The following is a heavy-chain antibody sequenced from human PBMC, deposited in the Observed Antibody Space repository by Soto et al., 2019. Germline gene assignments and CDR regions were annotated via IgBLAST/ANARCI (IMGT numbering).Heavy chain of an antibody. CDR2: IIPIFGTA. D-gene: IGHD1-1*01. Sequence: SVKVSLKAAGGTFSSYAISWVRQAPGRGLEWMGGIIPIFGTANYAQKFQGRVTITADESTSTAYMELSSLRSEDTAVYYCARGAASTIYYFDYWGQGTLVTVSS. CDR1: GGTFSSYA. CDR3: ARGAASTIYYFDY. J-gene: IGHJ4*02. V-gene: IGHV1-69*13.